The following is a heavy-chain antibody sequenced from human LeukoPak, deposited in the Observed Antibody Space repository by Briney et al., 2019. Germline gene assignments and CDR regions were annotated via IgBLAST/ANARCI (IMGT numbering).Heavy chain of an antibody. CDR2: ISWNSGSI. V-gene: IGHV3-9*03. J-gene: IGHJ4*02. CDR3: AKDANPSGGELVSSYFDY. D-gene: IGHD1-26*01. Sequence: GRSLRLSCAASGFTFDDYAMHWVRQAPGKGLEWVSGISWNSGSIGYADSVKGRFTISRDNAKNSLYLQMNGLRAEDMALYYCAKDANPSGGELVSSYFDYWGQGTLVTVSS. CDR1: GFTFDDYA.